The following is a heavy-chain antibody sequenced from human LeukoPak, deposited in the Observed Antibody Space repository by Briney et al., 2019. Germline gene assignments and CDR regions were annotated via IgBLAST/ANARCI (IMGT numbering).Heavy chain of an antibody. J-gene: IGHJ4*02. CDR3: AQEYSQFESPSPLDY. CDR2: ISGSGGST. V-gene: IGHV3-23*01. Sequence: PGGSLRLSCAASGFTFSSYAMSWVRQAPGKGLEWVSGISGSGGSTYYADSVKGRFTMSRDNSKNTLYLQLNSLRAEDTALYYCAQEYSQFESPSPLDYWGQGTLVTVSS. CDR1: GFTFSSYA. D-gene: IGHD2-21*01.